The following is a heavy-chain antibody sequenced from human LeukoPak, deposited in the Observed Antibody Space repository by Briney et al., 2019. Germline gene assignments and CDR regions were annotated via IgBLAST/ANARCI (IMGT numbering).Heavy chain of an antibody. V-gene: IGHV1-3*01. D-gene: IGHD3-10*01. J-gene: IGHJ4*02. CDR3: ARDVYYGSGSYTDY. CDR2: INADNDNT. CDR1: GYTFTSYA. Sequence: GASVKVSCKASGYTFTSYAMHWVRQAPGQSLEWMGWINADNDNTEYSQKFQGSVTITRDTSASTAYMELSSLRSDDTAVYYCARDVYYGSGSYTDYWGQGTVVTVSS.